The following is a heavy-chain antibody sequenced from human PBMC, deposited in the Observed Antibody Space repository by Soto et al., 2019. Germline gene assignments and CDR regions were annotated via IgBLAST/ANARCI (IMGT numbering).Heavy chain of an antibody. CDR2: ISYAGSNK. J-gene: IGHJ4*02. CDR1: GFTFSSYG. D-gene: IGHD3-16*01. V-gene: IGHV3-30*18. CDR3: AKEMGGDNNY. Sequence: QVQLVESGGGVVQPGRSLRLSCAASGFTFSSYGMHWFRQAPGKVLEWVAVISYAGSNKYYADSVKGRFTISRDNSKNTLYLQMSSLRAEDTAVYYCAKEMGGDNNYWGQGTLVTVSS.